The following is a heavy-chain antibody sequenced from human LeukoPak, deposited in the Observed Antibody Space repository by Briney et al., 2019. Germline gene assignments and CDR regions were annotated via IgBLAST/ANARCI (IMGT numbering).Heavy chain of an antibody. D-gene: IGHD3-10*01. V-gene: IGHV1-2*02. CDR3: ARPQYSFGSGSTRPLFDF. CDR2: INPKSGGT. CDR1: GYTFSDYY. Sequence: ASVRVSCKASGYTFSDYYMHWVRQAPGQELEWMGWINPKSGGTYFALKFQDRVTLATDTSKSTAYMDLANLRSDDTAVYFCARPQYSFGSGSTRPLFDFWGQGTLVTVSS. J-gene: IGHJ4*02.